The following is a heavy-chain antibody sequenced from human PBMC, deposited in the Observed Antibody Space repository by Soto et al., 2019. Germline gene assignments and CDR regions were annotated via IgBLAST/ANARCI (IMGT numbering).Heavy chain of an antibody. CDR2: IYYRGST. CDR1: GGSISSNFYY. D-gene: IGHD3-16*01. V-gene: IGHV4-39*01. Sequence: QMQMQESGPGLVKPSETLSLTCTVSGGSISSNFYYWGWIRQPPGKGLQWIGSIYYRGSTNYNPSLKSPFTISVDTSKNQFSLKLSSVTAADTAVYYCARQTDDSYTFNAFDIWGQGTMVTVSS. J-gene: IGHJ3*02. CDR3: ARQTDDSYTFNAFDI.